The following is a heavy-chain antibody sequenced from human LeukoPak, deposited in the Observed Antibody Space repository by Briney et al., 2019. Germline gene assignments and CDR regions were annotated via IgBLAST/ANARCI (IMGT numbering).Heavy chain of an antibody. CDR2: ISSSSSTI. J-gene: IGHJ4*02. CDR1: GFTFSSYS. V-gene: IGHV3-48*01. CDR3: ARDFSYGDYVLH. Sequence: GGSLRLSCAASGFTFSSYSMNWVRQAPGKGLEWVSYISSSSSTIYYADSVKGRFTISRDNAKNSLHLQMNSLRAEDTAVYYCARDFSYGDYVLHWGQGTLVTVSS. D-gene: IGHD4-17*01.